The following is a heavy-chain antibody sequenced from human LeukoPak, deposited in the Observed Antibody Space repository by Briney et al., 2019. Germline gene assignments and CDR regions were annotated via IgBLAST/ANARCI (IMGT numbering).Heavy chain of an antibody. CDR3: ARVRGVSGP. D-gene: IGHD3-10*01. CDR2: INHSGST. Sequence: SETLSLTCAVYGGPFSGYYWSWIRRPPGKGLEWIGEINHSGSTNYNPSLKSRVTISVDTSKNQFSLKLSSVTAADTAVYYCARVRGVSGPWGQGTLVTVSS. CDR1: GGPFSGYY. V-gene: IGHV4-34*01. J-gene: IGHJ4*02.